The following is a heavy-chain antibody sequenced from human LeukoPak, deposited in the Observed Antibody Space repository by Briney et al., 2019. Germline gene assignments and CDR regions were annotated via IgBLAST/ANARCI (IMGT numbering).Heavy chain of an antibody. CDR3: ASGRYFDWYPYYFDS. D-gene: IGHD3-9*01. V-gene: IGHV4-30-4*01. CDR2: IYYSEST. Sequence: SQTLSLTCTVSGGSISNGAYYWSWIRQPPGKGLEWIGYIYYSESTYYNPSLNSRVTISVDTSKNQVSLRLTSVTAADTAVYYCASGRYFDWYPYYFDSWGQGTLVTVSS. J-gene: IGHJ4*02. CDR1: GGSISNGAYY.